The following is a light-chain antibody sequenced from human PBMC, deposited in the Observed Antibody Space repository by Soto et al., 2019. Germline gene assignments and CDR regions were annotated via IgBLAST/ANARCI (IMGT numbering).Light chain of an antibody. V-gene: IGKV4-1*01. CDR1: QSVLYSSNKKTY. J-gene: IGKJ1*01. CDR2: WAS. Sequence: DIVMTQSPDSLTVSLGERATINCKSSQSVLYSSNKKTYLAWFQQKPGQPPKLLIYWASTRESGVPDRFTGSGSGTDFPLTIDSLQAEDVAVYYCQQYYTTPWTFGQGTKVEIK. CDR3: QQYYTTPWT.